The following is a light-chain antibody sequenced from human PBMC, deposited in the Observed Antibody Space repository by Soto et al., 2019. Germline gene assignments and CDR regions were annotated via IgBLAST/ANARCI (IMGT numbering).Light chain of an antibody. CDR1: QSVSSSY. CDR3: QQYGSSLFT. Sequence: EIVLTQSPGTLYLSPGERATLSCRASQSVSSSYLAWYQQKPGQAPRLLIYGASSRATGIPDRCSGSGSGTDFTLTISRLEPEDCAVYYCQQYGSSLFTLGPGTKVDIK. CDR2: GAS. V-gene: IGKV3-20*01. J-gene: IGKJ3*01.